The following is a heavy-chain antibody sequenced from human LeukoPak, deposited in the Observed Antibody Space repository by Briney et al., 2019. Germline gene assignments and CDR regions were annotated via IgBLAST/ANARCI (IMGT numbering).Heavy chain of an antibody. CDR1: GFTFSSYA. Sequence: GGSLRLSCAASGFTFSSYAMSWVRQAPGKGLEWVSAISGSGGSTYYADCVKGRFTISRDNSKNTLYLQMNSLRAEDTAVYYCAKALGYCSGGSCPDWFFPWGQRTLVTVSS. D-gene: IGHD2-15*01. V-gene: IGHV3-23*01. CDR3: AKALGYCSGGSCPDWFFP. CDR2: ISGSGGST. J-gene: IGHJ5*02.